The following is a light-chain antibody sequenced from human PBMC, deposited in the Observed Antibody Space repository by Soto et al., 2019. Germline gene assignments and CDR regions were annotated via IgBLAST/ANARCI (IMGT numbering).Light chain of an antibody. CDR1: QSVLYSSNNKNY. CDR2: WAS. CDR3: QQYYSILRT. Sequence: DIVMTQSPDSMAVSLGERATINCKSSQSVLYSSNNKNYLAWYQQKPGQPPKLLIYWASTRESGVRDRFSGSGSGTDFTLTISSLQAEDVAVYYCQQYYSILRTFGQGTKVEIK. J-gene: IGKJ1*01. V-gene: IGKV4-1*01.